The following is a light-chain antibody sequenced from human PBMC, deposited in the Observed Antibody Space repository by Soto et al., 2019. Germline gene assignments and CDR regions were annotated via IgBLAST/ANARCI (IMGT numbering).Light chain of an antibody. CDR3: QQRVNWPPT. J-gene: IGKJ4*01. CDR1: QSVSSD. Sequence: EIVMTQSPATLSVSPGERATLSCRASQSVSSDLAWYQQKPGQAPRLLIYGASTRATGTPARFSGSGSGTEFTLTISSLQSEDFAVYYCQQRVNWPPTFGGGTKVEI. V-gene: IGKV3-15*01. CDR2: GAS.